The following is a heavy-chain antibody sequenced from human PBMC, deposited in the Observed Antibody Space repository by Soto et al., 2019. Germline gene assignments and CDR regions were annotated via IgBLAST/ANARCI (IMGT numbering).Heavy chain of an antibody. CDR3: AFIAADGTYYYYGMDV. Sequence: GASVKVSCKASGGTFSSYAISWVRQAPGQGLEWMGGIIPIFGTANYAQKFQGRVTITADESTSTAYMELSSLRSEDTAVYYCAFIAADGTYYYYGMDVWGQGTTVTVSS. V-gene: IGHV1-69*13. D-gene: IGHD6-13*01. J-gene: IGHJ6*02. CDR2: IIPIFGTA. CDR1: GGTFSSYA.